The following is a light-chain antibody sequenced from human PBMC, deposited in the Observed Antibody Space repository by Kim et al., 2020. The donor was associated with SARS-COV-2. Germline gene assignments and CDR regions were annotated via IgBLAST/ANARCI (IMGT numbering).Light chain of an antibody. CDR3: QQYDSSPPYT. J-gene: IGKJ2*01. Sequence: EIVLTQSPGTLSLSPGERAAISCRASQSVSRSYLAWYQQRPGQAPRLLIYGASSRATGIPDRFSGSGSGTDFTLTISRLEPEDFAVYYCQQYDSSPPYTFGQGTKLEI. CDR2: GAS. V-gene: IGKV3-20*01. CDR1: QSVSRSY.